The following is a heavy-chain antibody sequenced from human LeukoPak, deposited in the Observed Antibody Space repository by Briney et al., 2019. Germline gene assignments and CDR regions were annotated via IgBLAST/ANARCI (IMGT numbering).Heavy chain of an antibody. D-gene: IGHD3-3*01. CDR1: GGSISSSSYY. CDR2: IYYSGST. CDR3: AKNKEDITIFGVGNYFDY. J-gene: IGHJ4*02. Sequence: SETLSLTCTVSGGSISSSSYYWGWIRQPPGKGLEWIGSIYYSGSTYYNPSLKSRVTISVDTSKNQFSLKLSSVTAEDTAVYYCAKNKEDITIFGVGNYFDYWGQGTLVTVSS. V-gene: IGHV4-39*07.